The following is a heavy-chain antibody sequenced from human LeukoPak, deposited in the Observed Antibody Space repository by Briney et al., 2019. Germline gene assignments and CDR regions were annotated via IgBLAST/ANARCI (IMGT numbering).Heavy chain of an antibody. D-gene: IGHD2-15*01. CDR3: ARAVGDLDY. V-gene: IGHV3-48*03. J-gene: IGHJ4*02. Sequence: QPGGSLRLSCAASGFTFCSYEMNWVRQAPGKGLEWVSYISSSGSTIYYADSVKGRFTISRDNAKNSLYLQINSLRDEDTAVYYCARAVGDLDYWGQGTLVTVSS. CDR2: ISSSGSTI. CDR1: GFTFCSYE.